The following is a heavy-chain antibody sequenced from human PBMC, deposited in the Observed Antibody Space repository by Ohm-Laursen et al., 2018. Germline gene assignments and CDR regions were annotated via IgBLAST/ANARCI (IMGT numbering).Heavy chain of an antibody. CDR2: IYWDDDK. CDR1: GFSLSTSGVG. CDR3: AHRHEIWFGTRGSFDP. Sequence: PTQTLTLTCTFSGFSLSTSGVGVGWIRQPPGKALEWLALIYWDDDKRYSPSLKSRLTITKDTSKNQVVLTMTNMDPVDTATYYCAHRHEIWFGTRGSFDPWGQGTLVTVSS. D-gene: IGHD3-10*01. J-gene: IGHJ5*02. V-gene: IGHV2-5*02.